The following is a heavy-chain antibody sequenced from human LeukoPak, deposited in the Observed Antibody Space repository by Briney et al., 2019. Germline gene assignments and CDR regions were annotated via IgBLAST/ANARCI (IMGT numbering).Heavy chain of an antibody. CDR2: VYYSGST. D-gene: IGHD4-23*01. J-gene: IGHJ4*02. CDR1: GGSLSTSY. V-gene: IGHV4-59*01. Sequence: SSETLSLTCTVSGGSLSTSYWSWIRQPPGKGLEWIGYVYYSGSTGYNPSLQSRLTIPVDASKNQFSLRLTSVTAADTAIYYCAAHGGNSEYFVSWGQGTLVTVSS. CDR3: AAHGGNSEYFVS.